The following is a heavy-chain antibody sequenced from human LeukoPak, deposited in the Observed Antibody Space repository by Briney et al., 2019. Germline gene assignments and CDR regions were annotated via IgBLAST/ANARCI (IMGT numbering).Heavy chain of an antibody. CDR1: GYTFTGYY. Sequence: ASVKVSCKASGYTFTGYYMHWVRQAPGQGLEWMGWINPNSGGTNYAQKFQGRVTMTRDTSISTAYMELSRLRSDDTAVYYCARGTDEDIVVVPAVGFDPWGQGTLVTVSS. CDR2: INPNSGGT. J-gene: IGHJ5*02. V-gene: IGHV1-2*02. CDR3: ARGTDEDIVVVPAVGFDP. D-gene: IGHD2-2*01.